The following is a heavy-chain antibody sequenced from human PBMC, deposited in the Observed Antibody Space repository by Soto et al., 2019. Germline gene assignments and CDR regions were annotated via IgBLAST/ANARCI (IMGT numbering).Heavy chain of an antibody. CDR3: AKGNDYNFVVPCYFDC. J-gene: IGHJ4*02. D-gene: IGHD4-4*01. Sequence: PGGSLRLSCAASGFTFGTYAMSWVRQAPGRGLEWVSAISSSGGTTHYADSVKGRFTISRDNSRNTLYLQMSSLRAEDTARYYCAKGNDYNFVVPCYFDCWGQGTLVTVSS. CDR1: GFTFGTYA. V-gene: IGHV3-23*01. CDR2: ISSSGGTT.